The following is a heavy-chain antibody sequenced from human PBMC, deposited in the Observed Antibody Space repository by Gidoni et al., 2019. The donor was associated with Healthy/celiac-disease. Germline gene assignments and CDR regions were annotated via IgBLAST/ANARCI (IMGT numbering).Heavy chain of an antibody. CDR3: ARASGVSQQQLVSVRHYYYYYMDV. Sequence: QVQLQESGPGLVKPSQTLSLTCTVSGGSISSGDYYWSWIRQPPGKGLEWIGYIYYSGSTYYNPSLKSRVTISVDTSKNQFSLKLSSVTAADTAVYYCARASGVSQQQLVSVRHYYYYYMDVWGKGTTVTVSS. V-gene: IGHV4-30-4*01. CDR2: IYYSGST. D-gene: IGHD6-13*01. J-gene: IGHJ6*03. CDR1: GGSISSGDYY.